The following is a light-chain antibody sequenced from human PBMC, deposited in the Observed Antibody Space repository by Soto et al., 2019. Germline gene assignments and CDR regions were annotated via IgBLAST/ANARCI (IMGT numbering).Light chain of an antibody. V-gene: IGKV3-11*01. CDR3: QQRSNWPRT. Sequence: EIVLTQSPATLSLSPGERATLSCRASQSVSSYLAWYQQKPGQAPRLLIYDASNRATGIPARFSGSGSGTDFTLTISSLESEDFAVYYCQQRSNWPRTFGQGTKVGIK. CDR1: QSVSSY. CDR2: DAS. J-gene: IGKJ1*01.